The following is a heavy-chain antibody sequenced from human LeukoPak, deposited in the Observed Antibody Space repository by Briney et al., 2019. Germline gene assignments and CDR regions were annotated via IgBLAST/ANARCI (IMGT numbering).Heavy chain of an antibody. D-gene: IGHD1-1*01. J-gene: IGHJ6*03. Sequence: GWSLRLSCAASGFTFDDYAMHWVRQAPGKGLEWVSGISWNSGSIGYADSVKGRFTISRDNAKNSLYLQMNSLRAEDTALYYCAKGGYNWNGDCYYYMDVWGKGTTVTVSS. CDR2: ISWNSGSI. CDR1: GFTFDDYA. CDR3: AKGGYNWNGDCYYYMDV. V-gene: IGHV3-9*01.